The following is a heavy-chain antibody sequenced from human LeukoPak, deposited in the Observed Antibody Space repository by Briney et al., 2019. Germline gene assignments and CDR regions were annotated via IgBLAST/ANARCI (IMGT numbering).Heavy chain of an antibody. CDR1: GFTFSSYS. D-gene: IGHD3-22*01. CDR3: ARGSAPGSSGYYYDPLDY. Sequence: PGGSLRLSCAASGFTFSSYSMNWVRQAPGKGLEWVSSISSSSSYIYYADSVKGRFTISRDNAKNSLYLQMNSLRAEDTAVYYCARGSAPGSSGYYYDPLDYWGQGTLVAGSS. J-gene: IGHJ4*02. CDR2: ISSSSSYI. V-gene: IGHV3-21*01.